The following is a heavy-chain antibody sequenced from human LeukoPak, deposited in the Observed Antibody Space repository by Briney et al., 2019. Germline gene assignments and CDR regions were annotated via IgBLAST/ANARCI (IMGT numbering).Heavy chain of an antibody. V-gene: IGHV3-30*03. CDR1: GFTFSSYG. J-gene: IGHJ4*02. Sequence: GGSLRLSCVVSGFTFSSYGLHWVRQAPDKGLEWVAVISYDGSNKYYADSVKGRFTISRDNAKNSLYLQMNSLRAEDTAVYYCARGAYYYEDWGQGTLVTVSS. D-gene: IGHD3-22*01. CDR2: ISYDGSNK. CDR3: ARGAYYYED.